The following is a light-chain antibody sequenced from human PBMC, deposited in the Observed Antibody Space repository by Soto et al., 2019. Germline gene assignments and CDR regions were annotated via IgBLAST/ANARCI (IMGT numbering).Light chain of an antibody. V-gene: IGLV1-40*01. J-gene: IGLJ2*01. Sequence: QSVLTQPPSVSGAPGQRATISCTGSSSNIGAGYDVHWYQQLPGTAPKLLIYGNSNRPSGVPDRFSGSKSGTSASLAITGLQAEDEADHYCQSYDSSLSGSYVVFGGGTKLTV. CDR1: SSNIGAGYD. CDR3: QSYDSSLSGSYVV. CDR2: GNS.